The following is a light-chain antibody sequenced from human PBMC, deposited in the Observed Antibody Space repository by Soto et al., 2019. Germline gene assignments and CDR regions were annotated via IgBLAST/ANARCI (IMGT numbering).Light chain of an antibody. CDR1: NSNIGASYD. V-gene: IGLV1-40*01. CDR3: QSFDTNLSGVV. J-gene: IGLJ2*01. Sequence: QSVLTQPPSVSGAPGQRVTISCTGSNSNIGASYDVHWYQQVPGTAPKVLIYGNTNRPSGVPDRFSGSKSGTSASLAITGLQPDDEADYYCQSFDTNLSGVVFGGGTQLTVL. CDR2: GNT.